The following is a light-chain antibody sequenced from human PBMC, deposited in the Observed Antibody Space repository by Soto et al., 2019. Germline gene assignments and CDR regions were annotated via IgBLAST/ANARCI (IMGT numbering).Light chain of an antibody. CDR1: QSISSW. V-gene: IGKV1-5*03. Sequence: DIQMTQSPSTLSASVGDRVTITCRASQSISSWLAWYQQKPGKAPKLLIYKASSLDSRVPSRFSGSGSGTEFKLTISSLQPDDFATYYCQHYNTYPTWTFGQGTKVEIK. CDR3: QHYNTYPTWT. J-gene: IGKJ1*01. CDR2: KAS.